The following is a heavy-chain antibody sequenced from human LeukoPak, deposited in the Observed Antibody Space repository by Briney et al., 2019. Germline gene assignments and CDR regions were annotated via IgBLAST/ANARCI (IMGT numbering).Heavy chain of an antibody. CDR3: ARSGRFLEWSYMDV. D-gene: IGHD3-3*01. CDR1: GGTFSSYA. V-gene: IGHV1-69*05. J-gene: IGHJ6*03. Sequence: SVKVSCKASGGTFSSYAISWVRQAPGQGLEWMGGIIPIFGTANYAQKFQGRVTITMDESTSTAYMELSSLRSEDTAVYYCARSGRFLEWSYMDVWGKGTTVTVSS. CDR2: IIPIFGTA.